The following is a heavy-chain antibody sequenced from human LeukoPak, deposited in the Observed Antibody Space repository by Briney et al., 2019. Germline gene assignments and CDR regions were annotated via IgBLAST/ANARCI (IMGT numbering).Heavy chain of an antibody. CDR1: GYTFTSYG. V-gene: IGHV1-2*02. CDR2: INPNSGGT. CDR3: ARGRWYFDY. D-gene: IGHD3-3*01. Sequence: GASVKVSCKASGYTFTSYGISWVRQAPGQGLEWMGWINPNSGGTNYAQKFQGRVTMTRDTSISTAYMELSRLRSDDTAVYYCARGRWYFDYWGQGTLVTVSS. J-gene: IGHJ4*02.